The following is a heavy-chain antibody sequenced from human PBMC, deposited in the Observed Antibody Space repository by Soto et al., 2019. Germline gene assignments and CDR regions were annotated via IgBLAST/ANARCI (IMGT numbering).Heavy chain of an antibody. D-gene: IGHD3-22*01. CDR1: GFTFDDYA. CDR3: AKEGSGYYYFDY. J-gene: IGHJ4*02. CDR2: ISWDGGST. Sequence: EVQLVESGGVVVQPGGSLRLSCAASGFTFDDYAMHWVRQAPGKGLEWVSLISWDGGSTYYADSVKGRFTISRDNSKNSLYLQMNSLRAEDTALYYCAKEGSGYYYFDYWGQGTLVTVSS. V-gene: IGHV3-43D*04.